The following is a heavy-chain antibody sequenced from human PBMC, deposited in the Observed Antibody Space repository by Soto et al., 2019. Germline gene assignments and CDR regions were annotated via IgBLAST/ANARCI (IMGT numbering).Heavy chain of an antibody. Sequence: PSDTLFRTCSVSGGSVCSGYRTWLPHPPEKGLEWIRHIHFRGRNKNNPSPTTRVIIAVATANNQFYLSLSSVTAAVTAVYYCTGAYYDIDGYILDQWGQATSVTVSS. V-gene: IGHV4-59*02. D-gene: IGHD3-22*01. J-gene: IGHJ5*02. CDR3: TGAYYDIDGYILDQ. CDR2: IHFRGRN. CDR1: GGSVCSGY.